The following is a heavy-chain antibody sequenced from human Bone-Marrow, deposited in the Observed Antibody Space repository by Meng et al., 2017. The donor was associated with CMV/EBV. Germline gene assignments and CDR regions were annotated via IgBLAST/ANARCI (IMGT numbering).Heavy chain of an antibody. CDR3: ASSYGYSSSWPLDY. CDR2: IIPIFGTA. Sequence: SVKVSCKASGGTFSSYAISWVRQAPGQGLEWMGGIIPIFGTANYAQKFQGRVTITTDESTSTAYMELSSLRSEDTAVYYCASSYGYSSSWPLDYWGQGTLVTVSS. V-gene: IGHV1-69*05. D-gene: IGHD6-13*01. CDR1: GGTFSSYA. J-gene: IGHJ4*02.